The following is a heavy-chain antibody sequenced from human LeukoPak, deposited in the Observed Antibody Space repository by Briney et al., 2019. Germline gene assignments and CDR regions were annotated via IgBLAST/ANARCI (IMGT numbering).Heavy chain of an antibody. V-gene: IGHV4-34*01. CDR3: ARGYGDYGSGSYYTGGDY. D-gene: IGHD3-10*01. Sequence: PSETLSLTCAVYGGSFSGYYWSWIRQPPGKGLEWIGEINHSGSTNYNPSLKSRVTRSVDTSKNQFSLKLSSVTAADTAVYYCARGYGDYGSGSYYTGGDYWGQGTLVTVSS. CDR1: GGSFSGYY. J-gene: IGHJ4*02. CDR2: INHSGST.